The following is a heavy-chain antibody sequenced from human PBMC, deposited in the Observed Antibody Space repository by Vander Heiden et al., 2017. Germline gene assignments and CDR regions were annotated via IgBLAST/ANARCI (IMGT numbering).Heavy chain of an antibody. CDR1: GFTLSNYG. Sequence: VQLVASGGGVVQPGRSLRLSCAASGFTLSNYGIRWVRQAPGKGLEWVAVTWYDGSRKYFADPVQDRFSISRDNSKVFLQMNSLRAEDTAVYYCARDGRVRGIIIRPYYYYGMDVWGQGTAVTVSS. CDR3: ARDGRVRGIIIRPYYYYGMDV. CDR2: TWYDGSRK. D-gene: IGHD3-10*01. J-gene: IGHJ6*02. V-gene: IGHV3-33*01.